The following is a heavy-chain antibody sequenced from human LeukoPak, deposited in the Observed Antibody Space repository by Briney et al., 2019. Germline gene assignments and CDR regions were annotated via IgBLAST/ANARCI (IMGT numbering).Heavy chain of an antibody. V-gene: IGHV4-59*01. Sequence: SETLSLTRTVSGGSISSYYWSWIRQPPGKGLEWIGYIYCSGSTNYNPSLKSRVTISVDTSKNQFSLKLSSVTAADTAVYYCARGGTYDFWSGFHLDYWGQGTLVTVSS. D-gene: IGHD3-3*01. CDR3: ARGGTYDFWSGFHLDY. CDR2: IYCSGST. CDR1: GGSISSYY. J-gene: IGHJ4*02.